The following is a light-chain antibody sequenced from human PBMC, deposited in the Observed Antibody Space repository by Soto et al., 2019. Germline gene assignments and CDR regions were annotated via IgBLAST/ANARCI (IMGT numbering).Light chain of an antibody. Sequence: EIVLTQSPGTLSLSPGERATLSCRASQSVSSSHLAWYQQKPGLAPRLLIYGASIRATGIPDRFSGSGSGTDFTLTITRLEPEDFAVYYCQKYGSSRTLGGGTKVDIK. V-gene: IGKV3-20*01. J-gene: IGKJ4*01. CDR1: QSVSSSH. CDR2: GAS. CDR3: QKYGSSRT.